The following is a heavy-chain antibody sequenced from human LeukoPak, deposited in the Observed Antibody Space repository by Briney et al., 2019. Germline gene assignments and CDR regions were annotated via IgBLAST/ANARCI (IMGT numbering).Heavy chain of an antibody. D-gene: IGHD2-2*02. CDR2: IFPIFGSA. J-gene: IGHJ6*03. V-gene: IGHV1-69*06. Sequence: AVHVSCMASGGTLRRYALRRVRLAPGPGLEWVGGIFPIFGSANYVQKLHGRVTIHQDRSTSKAYMHLSGLRSDRPAVCYFASQSKPDTVVVPATIPGDYYYYMYVWGKGNTVTVSS. CDR1: GGTLRRYA. CDR3: ASQSKPDTVVVPATIPGDYYYYMYV.